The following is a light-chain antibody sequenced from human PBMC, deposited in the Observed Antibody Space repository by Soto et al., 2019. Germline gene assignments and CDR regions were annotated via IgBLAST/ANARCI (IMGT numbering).Light chain of an antibody. V-gene: IGKV1-39*01. CDR3: QQSYRTPRP. Sequence: DIQMTQSPSSLSASVGDRVTITCRASQSISSYLNWYQQKPGKAPKLLIYAASSLQSGVPSRFSGSGSGTDFTLTISSLQPEDFATYYCQQSYRTPRPFCQGTKVDIK. CDR2: AAS. CDR1: QSISSY. J-gene: IGKJ1*01.